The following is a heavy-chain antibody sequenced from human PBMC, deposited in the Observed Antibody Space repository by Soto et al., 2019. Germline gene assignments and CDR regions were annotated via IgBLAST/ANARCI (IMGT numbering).Heavy chain of an antibody. J-gene: IGHJ5*01. CDR1: CGSFSGYY. Sequence: PSETLSLTCAVYCGSFSGYYWSWIRQPPGKGLEWIGEINHSGSTNYNPSLKSRVTMSVDTSKNQFSLHLNSVTPDDTAVYYCARLIGNSWLDSWGQGTLVTVSS. CDR3: ARLIGNSWLDS. V-gene: IGHV4-34*01. D-gene: IGHD3-16*01. CDR2: INHSGST.